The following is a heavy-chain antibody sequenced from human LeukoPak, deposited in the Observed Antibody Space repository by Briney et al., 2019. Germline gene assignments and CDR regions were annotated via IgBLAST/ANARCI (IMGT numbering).Heavy chain of an antibody. J-gene: IGHJ6*03. CDR2: FDPEDGET. V-gene: IGHV1-24*01. CDR3: APGYDFWSGPYYYYYYMDV. CDR1: GYTLTELS. D-gene: IGHD3-3*01. Sequence: ASVKVSCKVSGYTLTELSMHWVREAPGKGLEWMGGFDPEDGETIYAQKFLGRVTMTEDTSTDTAYMELSSLRSEDTDVHYCAPGYDFWSGPYYYYYYMDVWGEGTTGTVSS.